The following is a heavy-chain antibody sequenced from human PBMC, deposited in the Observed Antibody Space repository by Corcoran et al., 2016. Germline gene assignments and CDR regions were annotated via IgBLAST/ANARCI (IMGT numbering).Heavy chain of an antibody. CDR1: GYTFTSYY. CDR2: INPSGGST. CDR3: ARDHDYYYVSGRGYYGMDV. V-gene: IGHV1-46*01. D-gene: IGHD3-10*01. Sequence: QVQLVQSGAEVKKPGASVKVSCKASGYTFTSYYMQWVRQAPGQGLEWMGIINPSGGSTSYAQKFQGRVTMTRDTSTSTVYMELSSLSSEETAVYYCARDHDYYYVSGRGYYGMDVWGQGTTVTVSS. J-gene: IGHJ6*02.